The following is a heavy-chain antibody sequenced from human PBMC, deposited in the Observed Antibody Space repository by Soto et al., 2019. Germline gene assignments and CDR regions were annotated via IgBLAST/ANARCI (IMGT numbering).Heavy chain of an antibody. V-gene: IGHV4-38-2*01. CDR2: IFHGGNT. Sequence: SETLSLTCAVSGLFIDSGNYWGWIRKPPGKGLEWIGSIFHGGNTYYNPSLKSRVTISVDMSKNQFSLKLNSVTAADTAVYYCARARWYDAFDVWGQGTVVTVSS. J-gene: IGHJ3*01. CDR3: ARARWYDAFDV. CDR1: GLFIDSGNY. D-gene: IGHD2-15*01.